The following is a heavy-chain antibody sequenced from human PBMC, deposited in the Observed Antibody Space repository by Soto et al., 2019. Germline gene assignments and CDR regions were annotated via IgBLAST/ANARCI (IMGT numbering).Heavy chain of an antibody. CDR1: GGFVSSGSYY. Sequence: PSETLSLTCAVYGGFVSSGSYYWSWIRQPPGKGLEWIGEMSHSGGTHFNPSLKSRVTISVDTSKNQFSLKLSSVTAADTAVYYCARVYSSSFVYYYYYMDVWGKGTTVTVSS. CDR3: ARVYSSSFVYYYYYMDV. CDR2: MSHSGGT. V-gene: IGHV4-61*01. J-gene: IGHJ6*03. D-gene: IGHD6-6*01.